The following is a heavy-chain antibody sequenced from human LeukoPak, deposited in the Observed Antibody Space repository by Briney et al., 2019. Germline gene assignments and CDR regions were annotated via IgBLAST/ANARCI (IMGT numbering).Heavy chain of an antibody. CDR1: GFTFSSYW. CDR2: INSDGSST. CDR3: ARDYDFWSGYYGIDY. J-gene: IGHJ4*02. V-gene: IGHV3-74*01. Sequence: PGGSLRLSCAASGFTFSSYWMHWVRQAPGKGLVWVSRINSDGSSTSYADSVKGRFTISRDNAKNTLYLQMNSLRAEDTAVYYCARDYDFWSGYYGIDYWGQGTPVTVSS. D-gene: IGHD3-3*01.